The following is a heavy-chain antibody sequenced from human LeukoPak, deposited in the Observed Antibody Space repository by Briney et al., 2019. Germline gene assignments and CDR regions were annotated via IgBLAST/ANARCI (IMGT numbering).Heavy chain of an antibody. V-gene: IGHV3-48*02. J-gene: IGHJ3*02. CDR1: GFTFSSCS. D-gene: IGHD2-21*02. Sequence: PGGSLRLSCAASGFTFSSCSMNWVRQAPGKGLEWVSYISSSSTTIYYADSLKGRFTISRDNGKNSLYLQMNSLRDEDTAVYYCTRDRYCGGDCYSNAFDIWGQGTMVTVS. CDR2: ISSSSTTI. CDR3: TRDRYCGGDCYSNAFDI.